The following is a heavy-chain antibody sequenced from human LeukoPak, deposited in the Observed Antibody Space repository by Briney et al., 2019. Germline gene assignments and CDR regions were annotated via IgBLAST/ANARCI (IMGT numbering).Heavy chain of an antibody. J-gene: IGHJ4*02. CDR1: GFTFSSYD. CDR2: IGTAGDT. Sequence: GGSLRLSCAASGFTFSSYDMHWVRQATGKGLEWVSAIGTAGDTYYPGSVKGRFTISRDNSENTLYLQMNSLRAEDTAVYYCAKVPLVYYDSSGYFDYWGQGTLVTVSS. CDR3: AKVPLVYYDSSGYFDY. D-gene: IGHD3-22*01. V-gene: IGHV3-13*01.